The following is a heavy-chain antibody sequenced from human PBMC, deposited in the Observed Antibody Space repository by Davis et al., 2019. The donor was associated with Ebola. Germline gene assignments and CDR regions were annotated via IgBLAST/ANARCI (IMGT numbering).Heavy chain of an antibody. Sequence: SETLSLTCAVSGGSISSSNWWSWVRQPPGKGLAWIGEIYHIGSTNYNPSLKSRVTISVDKSKTQFSLKLVPVTAADTAVYYFARKSMALDYWGQGTLVTVSS. D-gene: IGHD2/OR15-2a*01. J-gene: IGHJ4*02. CDR3: ARKSMALDY. CDR1: GGSISSSNW. CDR2: IYHIGST. V-gene: IGHV4-4*02.